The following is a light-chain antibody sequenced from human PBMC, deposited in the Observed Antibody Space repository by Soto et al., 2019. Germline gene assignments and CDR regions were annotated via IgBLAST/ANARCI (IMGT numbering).Light chain of an antibody. J-gene: IGKJ5*01. CDR1: QSVSSNY. CDR2: GAS. V-gene: IGKV3-20*01. CDR3: QQYGSSPIT. Sequence: EIVLTQSPGTLSLSPGERAVLSCRASQSVSSNYLAWYQQKPGQAPRLLIYGASTRATGIPDRFSGSGSGTDFALTISRLEPEDFAVYYCQQYGSSPITFGQGTRLEIK.